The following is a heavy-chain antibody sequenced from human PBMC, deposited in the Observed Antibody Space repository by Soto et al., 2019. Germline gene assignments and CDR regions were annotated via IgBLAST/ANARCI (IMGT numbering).Heavy chain of an antibody. CDR1: GYTFTGYY. J-gene: IGHJ4*02. V-gene: IGHV1-2*04. CDR3: ARAPLDCGGDCYSYYFDY. Sequence: ASVKVSCKASGYTFTGYYMHWVRQAPGQGLEWMGWINPNSGGTNYAQKFQGWVTMTRDTSISTAYMELSRLRSDDTAVYYCARAPLDCGGDCYSYYFDYWGQGTLVTVSS. D-gene: IGHD2-21*02. CDR2: INPNSGGT.